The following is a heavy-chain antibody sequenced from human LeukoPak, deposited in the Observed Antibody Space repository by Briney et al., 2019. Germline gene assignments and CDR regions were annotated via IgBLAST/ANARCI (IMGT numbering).Heavy chain of an antibody. CDR3: ARDRDGRFDY. D-gene: IGHD5-24*01. Sequence: GRSLRLSCAASGFTFSSYGMQWVRQAPGKGLEWVAVIWYDGSNKYYADSVKGRFTISRDNSKNALYPQLNSLRAEDPAVYYCARDRDGRFDYWGQGTLVTVSS. J-gene: IGHJ4*02. CDR1: GFTFSSYG. V-gene: IGHV3-33*01. CDR2: IWYDGSNK.